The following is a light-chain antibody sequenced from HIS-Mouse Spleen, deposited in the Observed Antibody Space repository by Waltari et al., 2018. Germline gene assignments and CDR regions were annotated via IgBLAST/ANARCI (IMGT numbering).Light chain of an antibody. CDR3: SLYTSSSTLV. CDR2: EVS. CDR1: SSDVGSYNR. Sequence: QSALTQPPSVSGSPGQSVTISCTGTSSDVGSYNRVSWYQQPPGTAPKLLIYEVSNRPARVPARFSGSKSGNTASLTISGLQAEDEADYYCSLYTSSSTLVFGGGTKLTVL. J-gene: IGLJ2*01. V-gene: IGLV2-18*01.